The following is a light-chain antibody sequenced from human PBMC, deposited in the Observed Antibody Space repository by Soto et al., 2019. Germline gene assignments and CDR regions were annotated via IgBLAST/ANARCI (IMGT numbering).Light chain of an antibody. CDR2: GAS. Sequence: EIVMTQSPATLSVSPGARATLSCRASQSVSSNLAWFQQKPGQAPRLLIYGASTRATGIPARFSGSGSGTEFALTISSLRSEDFAVYYCQQYNNWPPITFGQGTRLEIK. CDR1: QSVSSN. J-gene: IGKJ5*01. CDR3: QQYNNWPPIT. V-gene: IGKV3-15*01.